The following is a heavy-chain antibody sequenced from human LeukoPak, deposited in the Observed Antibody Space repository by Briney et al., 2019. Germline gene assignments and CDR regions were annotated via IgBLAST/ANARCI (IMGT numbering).Heavy chain of an antibody. CDR2: ISAYNGNT. Sequence: ASVKVSCKASGYTFTSYGISWVRQAPGQGLEWMGWISAYNGNTNYAQKLQGRVTMTTDTSTSTAYMELRSLRSDDTAVYYCAAGGNYYDSSGPLHYWGQGTLVTVSS. V-gene: IGHV1-18*01. CDR3: AAGGNYYDSSGPLHY. J-gene: IGHJ4*02. CDR1: GYTFTSYG. D-gene: IGHD3-22*01.